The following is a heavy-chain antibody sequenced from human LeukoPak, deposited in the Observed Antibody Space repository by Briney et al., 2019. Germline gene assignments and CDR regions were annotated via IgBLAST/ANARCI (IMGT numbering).Heavy chain of an antibody. CDR2: ISYDGSDK. CDR3: ARESVAGTTFDY. D-gene: IGHD6-19*01. Sequence: QSGGSLRLSCAASGFTFDSYAMHWVRQAPGKGLEWVAVISYDGSDKYSADSVKGRFTISRDNSKNTLYLQMNSLRPEDTAVYYCARESVAGTTFDYWGQGTLVTVSS. V-gene: IGHV3-30-3*01. J-gene: IGHJ4*02. CDR1: GFTFDSYA.